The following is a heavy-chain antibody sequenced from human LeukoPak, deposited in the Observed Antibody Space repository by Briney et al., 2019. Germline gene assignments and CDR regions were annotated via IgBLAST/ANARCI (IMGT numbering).Heavy chain of an antibody. CDR3: ARHPVYYYDSSGYLGAFDI. V-gene: IGHV4-59*08. D-gene: IGHD3-22*01. Sequence: SETLSLTCTVSGGSISSYYWSWIRQPQGKGLEWMGYIYYSGSTNYNPSLKSRVTISVDTSKNQFSLKLSSVTAADTAVYYCARHPVYYYDSSGYLGAFDIWGQGTMVTVSS. CDR2: IYYSGST. J-gene: IGHJ3*02. CDR1: GGSISSYY.